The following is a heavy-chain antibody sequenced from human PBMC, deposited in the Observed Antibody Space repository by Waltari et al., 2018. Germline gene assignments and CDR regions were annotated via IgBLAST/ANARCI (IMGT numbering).Heavy chain of an antibody. CDR1: GGSISSSSYY. CDR2: IYYSGST. V-gene: IGHV4-39*01. CDR3: ASVFLAAAGYYFDY. J-gene: IGHJ4*02. Sequence: QLQLQESGPGLVKPSETLSLTCTVSGGSISSSSYYWGWIRQPPGKGLEWIGSIYYSGSTYYNPSLKIRVTISVDTSKNQFSLKLSSVTAADTAVYYCASVFLAAAGYYFDYWGQGTLVTVSS. D-gene: IGHD6-13*01.